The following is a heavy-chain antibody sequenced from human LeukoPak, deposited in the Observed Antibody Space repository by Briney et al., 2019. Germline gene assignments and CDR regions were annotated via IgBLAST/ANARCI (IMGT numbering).Heavy chain of an antibody. CDR3: ARGGSIHYYYNLDV. CDR1: GFTFRSFA. J-gene: IGHJ6*03. CDR2: ISYDGRDN. Sequence: GGSLRLSCAASGFTFRSFAMHWVRQAPGKGLEWVAVISYDGRDNYYADSVKGRFTISRDNSKNTLSLQMNSLRTEDTAVYYCARGGSIHYYYNLDVWAKGTTVTVSS. V-gene: IGHV3-30*04. D-gene: IGHD3-16*01.